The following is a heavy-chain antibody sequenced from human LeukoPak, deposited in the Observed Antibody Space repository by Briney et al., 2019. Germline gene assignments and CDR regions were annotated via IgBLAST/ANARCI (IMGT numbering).Heavy chain of an antibody. Sequence: GGSLRLSCAASGFTFRSHGMHWVRQAPGKGLEWVAVIWYDGSNKYYADSVKGRFTISRDNSKNTLYLQMNSLRAEDTAVYYCARGSPQQQLVRYFQHWGQGTLVTVSS. CDR1: GFTFRSHG. CDR3: ARGSPQQQLVRYFQH. V-gene: IGHV3-33*01. CDR2: IWYDGSNK. J-gene: IGHJ1*01. D-gene: IGHD6-13*01.